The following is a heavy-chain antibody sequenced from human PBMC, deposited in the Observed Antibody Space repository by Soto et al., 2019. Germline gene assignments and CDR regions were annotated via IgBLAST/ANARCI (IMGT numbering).Heavy chain of an antibody. D-gene: IGHD2-21*01. CDR2: ILYSGTT. CDR3: ARLGWGDGDSDY. V-gene: IGHV4-39*01. J-gene: IGHJ4*02. Sequence: HLQLQESGPGLVKPSETLSLTCSVSGGSIDKSNYFWGWIRQPPGKVLEGIGSILYSGTTSYNSSLKSRVTISVDTSRNQFSLTLTSVTAADTAVYYCARLGWGDGDSDYWGQGTLVTVSS. CDR1: GGSIDKSNYF.